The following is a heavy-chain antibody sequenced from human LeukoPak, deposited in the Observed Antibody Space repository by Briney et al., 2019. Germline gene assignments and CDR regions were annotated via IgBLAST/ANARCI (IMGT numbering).Heavy chain of an antibody. CDR3: AKYGNSGWVIDN. D-gene: IGHD6-19*01. V-gene: IGHV4-59*08. J-gene: IGHJ4*02. CDR2: IYYTGGT. CDR1: GGSIGSDY. Sequence: PETLSLTCTVSGGSIGSDYWTWIRQPPGKGLEYIGYIYYTGGTNYNPSLKSRVTISVDTSKNQFSLKLSSVTAADTAVYFCAKYGNSGWVIDNWGQGTLVTVSS.